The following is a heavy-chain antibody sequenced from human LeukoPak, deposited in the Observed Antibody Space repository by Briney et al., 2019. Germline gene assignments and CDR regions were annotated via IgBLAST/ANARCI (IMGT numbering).Heavy chain of an antibody. CDR2: IKSKTGGGTT. V-gene: IGHV3-15*01. Sequence: GGSLGLSCAASGFTFSNAWMSWVRQAPGKGLEWVGRIKSKTGGGTTDYAAPVKGRFTISRDDSKNTLYLQMNSLKTEDTAVYYCTTGDDYIWGSYPDYWGQGTLVTVSS. CDR1: GFTFSNAW. J-gene: IGHJ4*02. D-gene: IGHD3-16*02. CDR3: TTGDDYIWGSYPDY.